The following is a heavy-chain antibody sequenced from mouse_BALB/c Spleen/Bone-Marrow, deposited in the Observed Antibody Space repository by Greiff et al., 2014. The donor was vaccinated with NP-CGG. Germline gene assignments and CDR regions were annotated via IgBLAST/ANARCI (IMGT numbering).Heavy chain of an antibody. D-gene: IGHD1-1*01. CDR1: GFNIKDYY. V-gene: IGHV14-1*02. CDR3: TRWVYYGSSYFDY. Sequence: VQLQQSGAELVRPGALVKLSCNASGFNIKDYYMHWVKQRPEQGLEWIGWIDPENGNTIYDPRFPGKASITADTSSNTAYLQLSSLTSEDTAVYYCTRWVYYGSSYFDYWGQGTTLTVSS. J-gene: IGHJ2*01. CDR2: IDPENGNT.